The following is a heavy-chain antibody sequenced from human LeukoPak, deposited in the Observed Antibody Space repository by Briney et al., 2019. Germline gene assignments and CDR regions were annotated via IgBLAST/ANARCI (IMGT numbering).Heavy chain of an antibody. CDR2: IYYSGSI. CDR1: GFTFSDYY. D-gene: IGHD5-18*01. V-gene: IGHV4-59*08. Sequence: PGGSLRLSCAASGFTFSDYYMSWIRQPPGKGLEWIGYIYYSGSINYNPSLKSRVTISVDTSKNQFSLKLSSVTAADTAVYYCARSRGYSYGTTFLDYWGQGTLVTVSS. J-gene: IGHJ4*02. CDR3: ARSRGYSYGTTFLDY.